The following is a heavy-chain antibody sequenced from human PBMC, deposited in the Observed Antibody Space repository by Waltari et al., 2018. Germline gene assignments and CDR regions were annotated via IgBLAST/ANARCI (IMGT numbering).Heavy chain of an antibody. J-gene: IGHJ4*02. CDR1: GFTFSSYA. Sequence: EVQLLESGGGLVQPGGSLRLSCAASGFTFSSYAMSWVRQAPGKGLEWVSAISGSGGSTYYADSVKGRFTISRDNSKNTLYLQMNSLRAEDTAVYYCAKVEMPWELTPHHYFDYWGQGTLVTVSS. D-gene: IGHD3-10*01. V-gene: IGHV3-23*01. CDR2: ISGSGGST. CDR3: AKVEMPWELTPHHYFDY.